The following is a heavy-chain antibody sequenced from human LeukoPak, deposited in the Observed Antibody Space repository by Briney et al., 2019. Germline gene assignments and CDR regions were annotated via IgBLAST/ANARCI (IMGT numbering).Heavy chain of an antibody. V-gene: IGHV1-3*01. CDR3: AMDYYDSSGLSEWWFDP. D-gene: IGHD3-22*01. CDR1: GYTFTSYA. J-gene: IGHJ5*02. CDR2: INAGNGNT. Sequence: ASVKVSCKASGYTFTSYAMHWVRQAPGQRLEWMGWINAGNGNTKYSQKFQGRVTITRDTSASTAYMELSSLRSEDTAVYCCAMDYYDSSGLSEWWFDPWGQGTLVTVSS.